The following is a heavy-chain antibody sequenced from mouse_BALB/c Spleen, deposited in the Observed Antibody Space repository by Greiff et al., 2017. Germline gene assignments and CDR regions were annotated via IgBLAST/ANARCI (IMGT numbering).Heavy chain of an antibody. J-gene: IGHJ4*01. CDR2: ISSGSSTI. CDR3: ARLDYYYGSSYHYDAMDY. Sequence: EVKVVESGGGLVQPGGSRKLSCAASGFTFSSFGMHWVRQAPEKGLEWVAYISSGSSTIYYADTVKGRYTISRDNPKNTLFLQMTSLRSEDTAMYYCARLDYYYGSSYHYDAMDYWGQGTSVTVSS. CDR1: GFTFSSFG. V-gene: IGHV5-17*02. D-gene: IGHD1-1*01.